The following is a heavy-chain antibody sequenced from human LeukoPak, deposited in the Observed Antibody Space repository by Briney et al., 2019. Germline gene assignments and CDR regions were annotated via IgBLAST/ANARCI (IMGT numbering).Heavy chain of an antibody. CDR1: GFTLSSYW. CDR3: ARDIAAAGLFFDY. J-gene: IGHJ4*02. D-gene: IGHD6-13*01. V-gene: IGHV3-7*01. CDR2: IKYDGSEI. Sequence: QPGGSLRLSCAASGFTLSSYWVSWVRQAPGKGLEWVANIKYDGSEIYYVDSVKGRFTISRDIAKNSLNLQMNGLRAEDTAVYYCARDIAAAGLFFDYWGQGTLVTVSS.